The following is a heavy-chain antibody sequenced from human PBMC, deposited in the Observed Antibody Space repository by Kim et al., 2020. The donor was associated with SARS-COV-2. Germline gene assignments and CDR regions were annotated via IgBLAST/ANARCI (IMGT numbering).Heavy chain of an antibody. CDR3: AKALPRQEVYNWYFYV. CDR1: GFTLNNYA. J-gene: IGHJ2*01. Sequence: GGSLRLSCVGSGFTLNNYAMIWVRQAPGQGLEWVSGISGSAGRTFYPDSMKGRFTISRDISKTTLYLQINSLRGEDTAVYYCAKALPRQEVYNWYFYVWGRGTLVTVSS. CDR2: ISGSAGRT. V-gene: IGHV3-23*01. D-gene: IGHD4-4*01.